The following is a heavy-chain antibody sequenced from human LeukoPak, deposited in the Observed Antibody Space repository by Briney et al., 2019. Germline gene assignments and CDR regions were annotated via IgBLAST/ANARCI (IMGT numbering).Heavy chain of an antibody. CDR2: IFYSGST. Sequence: SETLSLTGSVSGGSITPYYWSWIRQPPGKGLEWIGYIFYSGSTNFNPSLKSRVTMSVDTSKNQFSLNLSSVTAADTAVYYCARGRGSSGYYHEGEWFDPWGQGTLVTVSS. J-gene: IGHJ5*02. CDR3: ARGRGSSGYYHEGEWFDP. CDR1: GGSITPYY. V-gene: IGHV4-59*13. D-gene: IGHD3-22*01.